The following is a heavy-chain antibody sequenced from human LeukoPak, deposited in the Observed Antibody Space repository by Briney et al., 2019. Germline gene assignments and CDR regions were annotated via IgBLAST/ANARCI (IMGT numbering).Heavy chain of an antibody. CDR1: DGSICSYY. Sequence: SETLSLTCTVSDGSICSYYWSWIRQPPGKGLEWIGYIYYSGSTNYNPSLKSRVTISVDTSKNQFSLKLSSVTAADTAVYYCARGVDGYNYYWGQGTLVTVSS. V-gene: IGHV4-59*01. J-gene: IGHJ4*02. CDR3: ARGVDGYNYY. D-gene: IGHD5-24*01. CDR2: IYYSGST.